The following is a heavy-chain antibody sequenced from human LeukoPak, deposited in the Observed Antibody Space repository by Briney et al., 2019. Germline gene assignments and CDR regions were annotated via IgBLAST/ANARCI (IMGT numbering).Heavy chain of an antibody. CDR1: DYTFDSYG. V-gene: IGHV1-18*01. CDR2: ISADNGAT. Sequence: GASVRVSCKASDYTFDSYGITWVRQAPGQRLEWLGWISADNGATDFGQKVQGRVTLTTDTSTNTAYMELRSLRSDDTAVYYCVTPLPHYCSGTNCPLRYWGQGTLVTVFS. D-gene: IGHD2-2*01. J-gene: IGHJ4*02. CDR3: VTPLPHYCSGTNCPLRY.